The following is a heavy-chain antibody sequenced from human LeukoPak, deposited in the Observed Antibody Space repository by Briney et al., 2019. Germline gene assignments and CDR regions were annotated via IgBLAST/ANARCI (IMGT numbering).Heavy chain of an antibody. CDR1: GDSINSSDYY. CDR2: IYYSGST. CDR3: ARHGNWDPFDY. D-gene: IGHD7-27*01. Sequence: PSETLSLTCTVSGDSINSSDYYWAWIRQPPGEGLEWIGTIYYSGSTYYKSSLKSRLTISVDSSKNQFSLKMISVTAAYTGVYYCARHGNWDPFDYWGQGALVTVSS. J-gene: IGHJ4*02. V-gene: IGHV4-39*01.